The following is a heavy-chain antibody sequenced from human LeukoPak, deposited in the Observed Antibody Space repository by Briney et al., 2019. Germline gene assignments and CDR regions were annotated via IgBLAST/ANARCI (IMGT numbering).Heavy chain of an antibody. CDR3: ARRRGWDFDSSGYDFDY. D-gene: IGHD3-22*01. J-gene: IGHJ4*02. CDR1: GYPFIGKW. CDR2: IYPGDSDT. Sequence: GEPLDTSCKGSGYPFIGKWIAWARRIPGKGREWLGIIYPGDSDTKYSPSFQGQITISADKTINTAYLQWSSLKDSDTAIYYCARRRGWDFDSSGYDFDYWGQGTLVTVSS. V-gene: IGHV5-51*01.